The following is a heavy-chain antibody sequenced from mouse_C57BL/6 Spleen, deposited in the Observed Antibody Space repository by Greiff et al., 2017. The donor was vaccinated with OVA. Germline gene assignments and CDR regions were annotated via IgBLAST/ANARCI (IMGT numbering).Heavy chain of an antibody. V-gene: IGHV1-64*01. CDR2: IHPNSGST. CDR1: GYTFTSYW. J-gene: IGHJ2*01. Sequence: QVQLQQPGAELVKPGASVKLSCKASGYTFTSYWMHWVKQRPGQGLEWIGMIHPNSGSTNYNEKFKGKATLTVDKSSSTAYMQLSSLTSEDSAVYYCARGYSDGLYYFDYWGKGTTLTVSS. D-gene: IGHD2-12*01. CDR3: ARGYSDGLYYFDY.